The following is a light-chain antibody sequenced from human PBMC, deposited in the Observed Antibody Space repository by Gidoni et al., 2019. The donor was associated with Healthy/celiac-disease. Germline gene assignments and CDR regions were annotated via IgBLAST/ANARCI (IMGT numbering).Light chain of an antibody. J-gene: IGKJ3*01. CDR3: QQYDNLPFT. CDR2: DAS. Sequence: DIQMTQSPSSLSASVGDRVTLTCQASQDISNYLNWDQQKPGKAPKLLIYDASNLETGVPSRFSGSGSGTDFTFTISSLQPEDIATYYCQQYDNLPFTFGPGTKVDIK. V-gene: IGKV1-33*01. CDR1: QDISNY.